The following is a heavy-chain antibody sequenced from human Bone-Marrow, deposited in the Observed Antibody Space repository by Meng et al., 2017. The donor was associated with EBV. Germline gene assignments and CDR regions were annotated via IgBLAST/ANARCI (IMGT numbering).Heavy chain of an antibody. CDR3: ARDEDCSSTSCSWIDP. CDR2: IYHSGST. Sequence: VQRRELGPGQVRPSGTLSLTCAVSGGAISSSNWWSWVRQPPGKGLEWIGEIYHSGSTNYNPSLKSRVTISVDKSKNQFSPKLSSVTAADTAVYYCARDEDCSSTSCSWIDPWGQGTLVTVSS. V-gene: IGHV4-4*02. D-gene: IGHD2-2*01. CDR1: GGAISSSNW. J-gene: IGHJ5*02.